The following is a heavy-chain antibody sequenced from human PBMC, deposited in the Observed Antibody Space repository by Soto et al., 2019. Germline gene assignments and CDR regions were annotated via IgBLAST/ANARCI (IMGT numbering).Heavy chain of an antibody. CDR3: ASSPRGYCSSTSCRELGNYYGMDV. V-gene: IGHV5-10-1*01. Sequence: PGECLKISCKGSGYSFTSYWISWVRQMPGKGLEWMGRIDPSDSYTNYSPSFQGHVTISADKSISTAYLQWSSLKASDTAMYYCASSPRGYCSSTSCRELGNYYGMDVWGQGTTVTVSS. CDR2: IDPSDSYT. D-gene: IGHD2-2*01. CDR1: GYSFTSYW. J-gene: IGHJ6*02.